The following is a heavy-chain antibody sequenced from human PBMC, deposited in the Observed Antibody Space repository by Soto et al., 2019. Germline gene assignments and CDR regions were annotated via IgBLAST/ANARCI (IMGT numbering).Heavy chain of an antibody. V-gene: IGHV3-11*01. CDR1: GFTFSDHY. CDR3: SRYGAFDI. CDR2: ISGSGDSI. Sequence: PGGSLRLSCAGSGFTFSDHYMSWIRQAPGGGLEWISYISGSGDSIYYADSVKGRFSISRDKAKNSLYLQMNSLRAEATAVYYCSRYGAFDIWGQGTMVTVSS. D-gene: IGHD3-10*01. J-gene: IGHJ3*02.